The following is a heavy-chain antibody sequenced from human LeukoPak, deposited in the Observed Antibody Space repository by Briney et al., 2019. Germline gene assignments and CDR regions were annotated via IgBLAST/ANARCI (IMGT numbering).Heavy chain of an antibody. D-gene: IGHD3-10*01. CDR1: GGSISSSSYY. Sequence: SETLSLTCTVSGGSISSSSYYWGWIRQPPGKGLEWIGYIYYSGSTNYNPSLKSRVTISVDTSKNQFSLKLSSVTAADTAVYYCARHSGKGFDYWGQGTLVTVSS. V-gene: IGHV4-61*05. CDR2: IYYSGST. J-gene: IGHJ4*02. CDR3: ARHSGKGFDY.